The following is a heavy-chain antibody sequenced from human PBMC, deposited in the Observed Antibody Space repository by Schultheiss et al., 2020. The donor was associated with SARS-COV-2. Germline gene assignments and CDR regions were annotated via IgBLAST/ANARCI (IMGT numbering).Heavy chain of an antibody. CDR2: VSYSGTT. D-gene: IGHD1-26*01. CDR1: GGSVTSGDYY. Sequence: SETLSLTCIVSGGSVTSGDYYWNWIRQPPGKGLEWLGYVSYSGTTYYNPSLRSRVTISLDTSKNQFSLNLSSVTLADTAVYYCARRVPSTYGMDVWGQGTTVTVSS. J-gene: IGHJ6*02. CDR3: ARRVPSTYGMDV. V-gene: IGHV4-30-4*01.